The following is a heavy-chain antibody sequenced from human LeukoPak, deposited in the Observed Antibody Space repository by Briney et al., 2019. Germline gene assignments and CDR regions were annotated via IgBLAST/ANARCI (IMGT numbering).Heavy chain of an antibody. J-gene: IGHJ4*02. D-gene: IGHD4-17*01. CDR2: INPNSGGT. CDR1: GYTFTGYY. V-gene: IGHV1-2*02. CDR3: ARGDYGDYVDFDY. Sequence: GASVKVSCKASGYTFTGYYMHWVRQAPGQGLEWMGWINPNSGGTNYAQKFQGRVTMTRDTSISTAYMELSRLRSDDTAVYYCARGDYGDYVDFDYWGQGTLVTVSS.